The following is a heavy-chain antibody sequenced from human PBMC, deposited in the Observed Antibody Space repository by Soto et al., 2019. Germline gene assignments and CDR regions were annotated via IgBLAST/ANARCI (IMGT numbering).Heavy chain of an antibody. D-gene: IGHD4-17*01. Sequence: GSLRLSCAASGFTFSSYAMSWVRQAPGKGLKWISSISGSGTSTYYADSVKGRFTISRDNSKNTMYLQMNSLRAEDTALYFCAKENTPDYGDYVDYWGQGTLVTVSS. J-gene: IGHJ4*02. CDR1: GFTFSSYA. CDR3: AKENTPDYGDYVDY. CDR2: ISGSGTST. V-gene: IGHV3-23*01.